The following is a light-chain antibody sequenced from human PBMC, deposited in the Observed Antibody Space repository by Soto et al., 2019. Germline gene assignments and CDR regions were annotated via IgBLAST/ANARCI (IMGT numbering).Light chain of an antibody. J-gene: IGKJ5*01. V-gene: IGKV3-15*01. CDR1: QSVGSN. CDR3: QQYNNWPPIT. CDR2: YAS. Sequence: EILMTQSPATLSVSPGERATLACRASQSVGSNVAWYQQKPGQAPRRLLYYASTRATGIPARFSGSGSGTDFTLTISSLQTEDFALYYCQQYNNWPPITFGQGTRLEI.